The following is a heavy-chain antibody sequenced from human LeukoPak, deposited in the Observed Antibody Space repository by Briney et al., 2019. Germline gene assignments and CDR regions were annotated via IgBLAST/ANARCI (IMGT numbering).Heavy chain of an antibody. CDR2: ISSSSSTI. D-gene: IGHD6-19*01. CDR3: ARDSSGWYLSGIDY. Sequence: GGSLRLSCATSGFTFSSNAMSWVRQAPGKGLEWVSYISSSSSTIYYADSVKGRFTISRDNAKNSLYLQMNSLRDEDTAVYYCARDSSGWYLSGIDYWGQGTLVTVSS. CDR1: GFTFSSNA. J-gene: IGHJ4*02. V-gene: IGHV3-48*02.